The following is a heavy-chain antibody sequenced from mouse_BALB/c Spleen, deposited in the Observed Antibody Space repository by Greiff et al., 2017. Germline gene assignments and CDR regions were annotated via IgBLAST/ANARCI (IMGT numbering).Heavy chain of an antibody. D-gene: IGHD2-4*01. CDR3: AIDYHYYAMDY. J-gene: IGHJ4*01. V-gene: IGHV14-1*02. CDR2: IDPENGNT. Sequence: EVQLQQSGAELVRPGALVKLSCKASGFNIKDYYMHWVKQRPEQGLEWIGWIDPENGNTIYDPKFQGKASITADTSSNTAYLQLSSLTSEDTAVYYCAIDYHYYAMDYWGQGTSVTVSS. CDR1: GFNIKDYY.